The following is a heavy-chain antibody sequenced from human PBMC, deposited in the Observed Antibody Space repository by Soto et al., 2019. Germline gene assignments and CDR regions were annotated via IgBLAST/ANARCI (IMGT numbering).Heavy chain of an antibody. V-gene: IGHV4-59*01. CDR3: ARVTGTSVLDVFDI. CDR1: GGSLDNYY. Sequence: QVQLQESGPGLVKPSETLSLTCTVSGGSLDNYYWTWIRQTPGKGLEWIGWLYNSGSTTYNPSLKSGVSISEDTSHNRFSLRLQSVTAADTAVYYCARVTGTSVLDVFDIWGQGTMVTVS. J-gene: IGHJ3*02. D-gene: IGHD1-7*01. CDR2: LYNSGST.